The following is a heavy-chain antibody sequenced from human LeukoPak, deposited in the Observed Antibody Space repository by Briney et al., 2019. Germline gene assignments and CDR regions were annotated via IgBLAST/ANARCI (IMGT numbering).Heavy chain of an antibody. CDR2: IRYDGSNK. Sequence: PGGSLRLSCAASGFTFSSYGMHWVRQAPGKGLEWVAFIRYDGSNKYYADSVKGRFTISRDNFKNTLYLQMNSLRTEDTAVYYCARSGGSGNYFLDYWGQGTLVTVSS. D-gene: IGHD1-26*01. CDR1: GFTFSSYG. CDR3: ARSGGSGNYFLDY. J-gene: IGHJ4*02. V-gene: IGHV3-30*02.